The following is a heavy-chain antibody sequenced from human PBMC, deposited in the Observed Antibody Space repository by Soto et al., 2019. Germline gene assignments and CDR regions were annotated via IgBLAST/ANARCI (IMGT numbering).Heavy chain of an antibody. CDR1: GFTFGNYA. CDR3: AKESEMSAGYGMDV. J-gene: IGHJ6*02. CDR2: ISGESGST. D-gene: IGHD3-3*01. Sequence: GGSLRLSCTASGFTFGNYAMSWVRQAPGKGLEWVSSISGESGSTYYAESVRGRFTISRDNSKNTLFLQMNSLRAEDAAVYYCAKESEMSAGYGMDVWGQGTTVTVS. V-gene: IGHV3-23*01.